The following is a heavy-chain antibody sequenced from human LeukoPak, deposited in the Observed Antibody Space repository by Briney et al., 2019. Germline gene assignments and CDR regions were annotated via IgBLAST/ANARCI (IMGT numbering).Heavy chain of an antibody. Sequence: ASVNVSCTASGYTFTGYYMHWVRQAPGQRLEWMGRINPNSGGTNYAQKFQGRVTMTRDTSISTGYMELSRLRSDDTAVYYCARGGAVLGTKYNWFDPWGQGTLVTVSS. CDR3: ARGGAVLGTKYNWFDP. CDR2: INPNSGGT. V-gene: IGHV1-2*06. J-gene: IGHJ5*02. D-gene: IGHD1-1*01. CDR1: GYTFTGYY.